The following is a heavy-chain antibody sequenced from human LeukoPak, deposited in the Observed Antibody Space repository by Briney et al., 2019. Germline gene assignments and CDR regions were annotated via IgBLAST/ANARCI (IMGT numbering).Heavy chain of an antibody. Sequence: GGSLRLSCAASGFTFSSYGIHWVRQALGKGLEWVAFIGYDGTNKYYADSVKGRFTISRDNSKNTLYLQMNSLRSEDTAVYYCAGEAVTIFGLVRTQTPKGPHRFDPWGQGTLVTVSS. CDR3: AGEAVTIFGLVRTQTPKGPHRFDP. CDR2: IGYDGTNK. CDR1: GFTFSSYG. V-gene: IGHV3-30*02. D-gene: IGHD3-3*01. J-gene: IGHJ5*02.